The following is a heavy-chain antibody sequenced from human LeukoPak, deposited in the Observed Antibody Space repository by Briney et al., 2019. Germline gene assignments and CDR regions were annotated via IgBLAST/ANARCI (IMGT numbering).Heavy chain of an antibody. D-gene: IGHD4-17*01. CDR1: GFAFSSYG. CDR2: INFDGSKK. CDR3: VKYPPTGDGDHNDAFDI. Sequence: GGSLRLSCAASGFAFSSYGMHWIRQAPGKGPEWVTFINFDGSKKYYADSVKGRFTISRDSSKNMLHLQMNSLRPEDTAVYYCVKYPPTGDGDHNDAFDIWGQGTMVTVSP. J-gene: IGHJ3*02. V-gene: IGHV3-30*02.